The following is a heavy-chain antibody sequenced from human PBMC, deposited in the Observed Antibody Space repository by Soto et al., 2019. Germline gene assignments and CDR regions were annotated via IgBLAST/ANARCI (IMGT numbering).Heavy chain of an antibody. J-gene: IGHJ4*02. CDR2: IYPGDSDT. V-gene: IGHV5-51*01. CDR3: ARKGGKYYYDRSAYFEA. Sequence: EVQLVQSGAEVKKAGESLKSSCQGSGYTFSNYWIAWLRQTPGKGLVWMGIIYPGDSDTRYSPSFQGQVTMQAEKYISTAYRQWSSRMASDTGMYFCARKGGKYYYDRSAYFEAWGQGTLVAVSS. D-gene: IGHD3-22*01. CDR1: GYTFSNYW.